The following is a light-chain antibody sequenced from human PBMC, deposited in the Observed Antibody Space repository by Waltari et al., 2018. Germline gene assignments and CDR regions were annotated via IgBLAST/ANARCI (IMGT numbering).Light chain of an antibody. Sequence: DIQMTPSPSSPSASVGDRVPLTCRASQGISNSLAWYQQNPGKAPELLLYGTSRLQSGVPSRFSGSGSGTDYTLTISSLQPEDFATYYCQQYYITPRTFGQGTKVEIK. V-gene: IGKV1-NL1*01. CDR3: QQYYITPRT. CDR1: QGISNS. CDR2: GTS. J-gene: IGKJ1*01.